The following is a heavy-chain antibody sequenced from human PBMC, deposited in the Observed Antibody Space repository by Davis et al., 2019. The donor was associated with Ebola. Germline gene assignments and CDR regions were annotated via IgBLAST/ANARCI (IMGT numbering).Heavy chain of an antibody. CDR1: GFTFSSYA. V-gene: IGHV3-30*04. J-gene: IGHJ4*02. Sequence: PGGSLRLSCAASGFTFSSYAMHWVRQAPGKGLEWVAVISYDGSNKYYADSVKGRFTISRDNSKNTLYLQMNSLRAEDTAVYYCATSGSRYDQIGTFDYWGQGTLVTVSS. D-gene: IGHD1-1*01. CDR2: ISYDGSNK. CDR3: ATSGSRYDQIGTFDY.